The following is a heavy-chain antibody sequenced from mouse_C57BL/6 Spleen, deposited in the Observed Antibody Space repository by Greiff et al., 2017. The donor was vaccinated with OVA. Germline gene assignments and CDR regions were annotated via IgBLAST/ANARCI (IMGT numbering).Heavy chain of an antibody. D-gene: IGHD2-5*01. V-gene: IGHV6-3*01. Sequence: EVKVEESGGGLVQPGGSMKLSCVASGFTFSNYWMNWVRQSPELGLEWVAQIRLKFANYATHYAVSVKGRFTISRDETKRCVYRQMNNLRAEDTGIYYCTYDSNYEDAMDYWGQGTSVTVSS. CDR3: TYDSNYEDAMDY. CDR2: IRLKFANYAT. J-gene: IGHJ4*01. CDR1: GFTFSNYW.